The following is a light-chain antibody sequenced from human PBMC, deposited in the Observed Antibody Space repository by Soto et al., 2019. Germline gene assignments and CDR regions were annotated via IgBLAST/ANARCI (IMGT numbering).Light chain of an antibody. J-gene: IGLJ2*01. V-gene: IGLV1-47*01. CDR3: AAWDDSLSGVV. CDR1: SSNIGSNY. CDR2: RHD. Sequence: QSVLTQPPSASGTPGQRVTISCSGSSSNIGSNYVYWYQRLPGTAPKLLIYRHDQRPSGVPDRFSGSKSGTSASLAISGLRSEDEADYYCAAWDDSLSGVVFGGGTKLTVL.